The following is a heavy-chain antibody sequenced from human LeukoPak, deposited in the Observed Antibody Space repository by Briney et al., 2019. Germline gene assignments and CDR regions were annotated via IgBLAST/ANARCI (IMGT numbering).Heavy chain of an antibody. CDR3: ARDQVYAFWSGRFDYYYYYMDV. CDR2: IKQDESEK. Sequence: RGSLRLSCAASGFTFSSYWMSWVRQAPGKGLEWVANIKQDESEKYYVDSVKGRFTISRDNAKNSLYLQMNSLRAEDTAVYYCARDQVYAFWSGRFDYYYYYMDVWGKGTTVTVSS. V-gene: IGHV3-7*01. CDR1: GFTFSSYW. J-gene: IGHJ6*03. D-gene: IGHD3-3*01.